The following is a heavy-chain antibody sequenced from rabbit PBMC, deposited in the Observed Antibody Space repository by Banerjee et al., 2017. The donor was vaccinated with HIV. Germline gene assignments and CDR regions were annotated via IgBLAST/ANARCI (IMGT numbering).Heavy chain of an antibody. CDR1: GFDISSSYW. CDR2: IYAGSSVSA. D-gene: IGHD3-1*01. J-gene: IGHJ4*01. Sequence: EESGGGLVQPEGSLALTCKASGFDISSSYWICWVRQAPGKGLEWIGTIYAGSSVSAYYASWAKGRFTISRTSSTTVTLQMTSLTAADTATYFCARGGGAGTGWNFNLWGQGTLVTVS. V-gene: IGHV1S45*01. CDR3: ARGGGAGTGWNFNL.